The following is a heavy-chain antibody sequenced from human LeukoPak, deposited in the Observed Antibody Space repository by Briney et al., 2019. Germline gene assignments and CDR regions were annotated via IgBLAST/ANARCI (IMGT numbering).Heavy chain of an antibody. CDR3: ARVSASGGSWGNFDY. V-gene: IGHV4-30-2*01. J-gene: IGHJ4*02. CDR1: GVSISSGGYA. CDR2: IYHSGST. D-gene: IGHD2-15*01. Sequence: SETLSLTCGVSGVSISSGGYAWCWLRQPPGKGLEWIGYIYHSGSTYDNPSLKSRVTISVDRSRNQFSLKLSSVTAADTAVYYCARVSASGGSWGNFDYWGQGTLVTVSS.